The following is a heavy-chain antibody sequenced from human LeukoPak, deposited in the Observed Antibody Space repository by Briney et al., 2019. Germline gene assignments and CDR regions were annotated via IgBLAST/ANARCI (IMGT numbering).Heavy chain of an antibody. CDR3: AREIGNYYFDF. D-gene: IGHD1-7*01. CDR2: ISYDGRDK. J-gene: IGHJ4*02. Sequence: PGGSLRLSCAASGFTFSSSVMHWVRQAPGKGLEWVAAISYDGRDKYFADSVKGRFTISRDNSKNTVDLQVNGLRAEDTAVYYCAREIGNYYFDFWGQGTLVTVSS. CDR1: GFTFSSSV. V-gene: IGHV3-30*03.